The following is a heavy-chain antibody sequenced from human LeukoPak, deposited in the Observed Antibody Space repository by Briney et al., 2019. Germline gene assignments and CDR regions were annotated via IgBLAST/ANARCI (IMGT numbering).Heavy chain of an antibody. CDR2: IKQDGSEK. Sequence: GGSLRLSCAAFGFTFSSYWMSWVRQAPGKGLEWVANIKQDGSEKYYVDSVKGRFTISRDNAKNSLYLQMNSLRAEDTAVYYCARDSSSFGEDWFDPWGQGTLVTVSS. CDR3: ARDSSSFGEDWFDP. J-gene: IGHJ5*02. CDR1: GFTFSSYW. V-gene: IGHV3-7*01. D-gene: IGHD3-10*01.